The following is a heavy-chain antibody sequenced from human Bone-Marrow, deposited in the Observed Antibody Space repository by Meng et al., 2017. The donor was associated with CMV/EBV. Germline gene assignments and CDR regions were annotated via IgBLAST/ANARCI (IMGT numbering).Heavy chain of an antibody. CDR2: IIPILGIA. D-gene: IGHD2-15*01. CDR3: ARGEGCSGGSCYSGNDYFDY. Sequence: SVKVSCKASGGTFSSYAISWVRQAPGQGLEWMGGIIPILGIANYAQKFQGRVTITRDTSISTAYMELSRLRSDDTAVYYCARGEGCSGGSCYSGNDYFDYWGQGTLVTVSS. V-gene: IGHV1-69*10. J-gene: IGHJ4*02. CDR1: GGTFSSYA.